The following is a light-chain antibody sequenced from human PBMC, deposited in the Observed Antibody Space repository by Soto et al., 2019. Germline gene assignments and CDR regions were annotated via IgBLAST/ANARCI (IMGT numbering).Light chain of an antibody. CDR2: GAS. J-gene: IGKJ1*01. CDR3: QQYNNWWT. Sequence: EILMTQSPATLSVSPRERATLSCRASQSVDSNLAWYQQKPGQAPRLLIYGASTRATGISARFSGSGSGTEFTLTISSLHSEDFGVYYCQQYNNWWTFGQGTKVDIK. V-gene: IGKV3-15*01. CDR1: QSVDSN.